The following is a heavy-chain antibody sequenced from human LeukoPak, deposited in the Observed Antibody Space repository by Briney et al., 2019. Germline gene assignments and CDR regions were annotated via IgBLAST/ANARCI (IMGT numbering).Heavy chain of an antibody. CDR2: IYENGGT. V-gene: IGHV4-59*12. CDR1: GGSISSYY. CDR3: ARAQVGGVTFDI. J-gene: IGHJ3*02. D-gene: IGHD1-26*01. Sequence: SETLSLTCTVSGGSISSYYWSWIRQPPGKGLEWIGYIYENGGTYYNPSLMSRLTISIDTSKTQFSLRLTSMTAADTAVYYCARAQVGGVTFDIWGQGTEVTVSS.